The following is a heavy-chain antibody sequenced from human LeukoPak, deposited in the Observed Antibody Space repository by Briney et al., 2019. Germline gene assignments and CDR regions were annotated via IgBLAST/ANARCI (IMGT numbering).Heavy chain of an antibody. CDR1: GGSISRYY. CDR3: ARDHCGGDCYDYYYGIDV. Sequence: SDSLSLTCTVSGGSISRYYWRWIRQPPGKGLEGSGYIHHIGSTNYNPSLKSRVTISVDTSKNDFSLRLSSVTAADTAVYYCARDHCGGDCYDYYYGIDVWGQGTTVTVSS. V-gene: IGHV4-59*13. CDR2: IHHIGST. D-gene: IGHD2-21*02. J-gene: IGHJ6*02.